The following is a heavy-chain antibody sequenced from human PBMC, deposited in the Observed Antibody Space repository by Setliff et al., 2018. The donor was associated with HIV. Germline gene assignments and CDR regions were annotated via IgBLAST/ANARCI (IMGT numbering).Heavy chain of an antibody. V-gene: IGHV4-39*07. D-gene: IGHD1-20*01. CDR3: ARVVKGYNWNYFDY. Sequence: SETLSLTCTVSGDSISSSTYYWGWIRQPPGRGLEWIGSIFYTGFTYYSPSLESRVTMSVDTSKNRFSLRVRSVTAADTAVYYCARVVKGYNWNYFDYWGQGTLVTVSS. CDR1: GDSISSSTYY. CDR2: IFYTGFT. J-gene: IGHJ4*02.